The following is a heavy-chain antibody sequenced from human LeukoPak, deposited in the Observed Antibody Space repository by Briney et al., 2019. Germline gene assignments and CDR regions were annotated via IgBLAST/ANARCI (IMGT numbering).Heavy chain of an antibody. V-gene: IGHV4-39*01. CDR3: ARLHLYGGNFYYFDS. CDR2: IYYSGGT. D-gene: IGHD4-23*01. J-gene: IGHJ4*02. Sequence: PSETLSLTCTVSGGSISSSSFYWGWIRQPPGKGLEWIGRIYYSGGTYYKPSLRGRVTISVDTSKNQFSLKVSSVTAADTAVYYCARLHLYGGNFYYFDSWGQGTLVTVSS. CDR1: GGSISSSSFY.